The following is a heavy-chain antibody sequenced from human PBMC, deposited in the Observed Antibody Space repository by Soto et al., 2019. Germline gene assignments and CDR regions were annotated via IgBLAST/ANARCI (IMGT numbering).Heavy chain of an antibody. V-gene: IGHV1-18*01. CDR3: ARGGYYDSSGSRNYHYYGMNV. CDR2: ISPYDGNT. Sequence: QVQLVQSGGEVKKPGASVKVSCKASGYTFSSYGINWVRQAPGQGLEWLGWISPYDGNTKYAQILQGRVSMTTDTFTKTAYMEVRSIRSDDTAVYYCARGGYYDSSGSRNYHYYGMNVWGQGTTVTVSS. CDR1: GYTFSSYG. J-gene: IGHJ6*02. D-gene: IGHD3-22*01.